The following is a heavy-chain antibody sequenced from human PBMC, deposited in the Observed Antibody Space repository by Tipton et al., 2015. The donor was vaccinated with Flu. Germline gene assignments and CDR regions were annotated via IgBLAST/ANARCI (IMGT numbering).Heavy chain of an antibody. J-gene: IGHJ4*02. CDR2: FYYDVGT. D-gene: IGHD5-24*01. Sequence: TLSLTCTVSGASLRSSSYYWGWIRQPQGKGLEWIGSFYYDVGTYYNPSLNSRVTISVDESKNQFSPRLTSVTAADTAVYYCVRTKDGYTLSNFVYWGQGTLVTGSS. CDR3: VRTKDGYTLSNFVY. CDR1: GASLRSSSYY. V-gene: IGHV4-39*07.